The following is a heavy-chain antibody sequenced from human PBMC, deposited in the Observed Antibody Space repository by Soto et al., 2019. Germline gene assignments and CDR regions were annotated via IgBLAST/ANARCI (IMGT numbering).Heavy chain of an antibody. J-gene: IGHJ4*02. Sequence: SETLSLTCTVSGGSISSSNYYWVWIRHAPGKGLEWIGNIYYSGSTYYNPSLKSRVTVSVDTSKNQFSLKLSSVTAADTAVYYCARRVVGAIKGFDYWGQGTLVTVSS. CDR3: ARRVVGAIKGFDY. D-gene: IGHD1-26*01. V-gene: IGHV4-39*01. CDR1: GGSISSSNYY. CDR2: IYYSGST.